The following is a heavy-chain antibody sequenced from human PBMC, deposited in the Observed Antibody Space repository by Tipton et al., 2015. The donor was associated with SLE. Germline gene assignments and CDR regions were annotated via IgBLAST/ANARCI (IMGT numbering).Heavy chain of an antibody. V-gene: IGHV4-59*08. J-gene: IGHJ6*03. CDR1: GDSISDNY. D-gene: IGHD4-17*01. CDR2: IYSTRCT. CDR3: AGRYGDYPYYYFYCMDV. Sequence: TLSLTCTVSGDSISDNYWSWIRQPPGEGLGWVGNIYSTRCTKYNPPLKSRLTISVETSKNQFSLQLSSVTAADTAVYYCAGRYGDYPYYYFYCMDVWGKATTVTVS.